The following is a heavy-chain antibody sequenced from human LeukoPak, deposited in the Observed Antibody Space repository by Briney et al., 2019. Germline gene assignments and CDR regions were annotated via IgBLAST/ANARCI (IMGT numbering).Heavy chain of an antibody. D-gene: IGHD6-19*01. CDR2: ISPSGGST. CDR1: GGTFSSYA. CDR3: AREGGGEQWLVLRAFDI. J-gene: IGHJ3*02. V-gene: IGHV1-46*01. Sequence: ASVKVSCTASGGTFSSYAISWVRQAPGQGLEWMGIISPSGGSTSYAQKFQGRVTMTRDTSTSTVYMELSSLRSEDTAVYYCAREGGGEQWLVLRAFDIWGQGTMVTVSS.